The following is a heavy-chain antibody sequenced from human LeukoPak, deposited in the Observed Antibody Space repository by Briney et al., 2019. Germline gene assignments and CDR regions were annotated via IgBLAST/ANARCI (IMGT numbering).Heavy chain of an antibody. CDR2: INPNSGGI. Sequence: ASVKVSCKASGYTFTGYYMHWVRQAPGQGLEWMGWINPNSGGINYAQKFQGRVTMTRDTSISTAYMELSRLRSDDTAVYYCAREGCDSSGYFFDYWGQGTLVTVSS. V-gene: IGHV1-2*02. CDR1: GYTFTGYY. CDR3: AREGCDSSGYFFDY. D-gene: IGHD3-22*01. J-gene: IGHJ4*02.